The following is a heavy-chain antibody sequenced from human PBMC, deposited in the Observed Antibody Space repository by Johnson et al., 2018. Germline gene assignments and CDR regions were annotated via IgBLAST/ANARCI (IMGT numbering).Heavy chain of an antibody. CDR3: ARERTRFDAFDI. J-gene: IGHJ3*02. CDR1: GFTVTSNY. CDR2: IYSSGST. Sequence: QLVESGGGLIQPGGSLRLSCAASGFTVTSNYMSWVRQAPGKGLEWVSVIYSSGSTYYADSVKGRFTISRDNSKNTLSLQMNSLRAEDTAGYYCARERTRFDAFDIWGQGTMVTVSS. V-gene: IGHV3-53*01.